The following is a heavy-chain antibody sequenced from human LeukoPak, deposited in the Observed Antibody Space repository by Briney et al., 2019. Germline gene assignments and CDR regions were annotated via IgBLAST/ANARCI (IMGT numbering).Heavy chain of an antibody. CDR1: GGSISSYY. CDR3: ARLGCSSTSCYTLNWFDP. V-gene: IGHV4-59*01. D-gene: IGHD2-2*02. CDR2: IYYSGST. Sequence: SETLSLTCTVSGGSISSYYWSWIRQPPGKGLEWIGYIYYSGSTNYNPSLKSRVTISVDTSKNQFSLKLSSVTAADTAVYYCARLGCSSTSCYTLNWFDPWGQGTLVTVSP. J-gene: IGHJ5*02.